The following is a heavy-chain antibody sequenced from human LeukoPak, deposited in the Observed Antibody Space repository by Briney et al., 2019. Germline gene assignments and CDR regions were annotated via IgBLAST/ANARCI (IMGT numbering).Heavy chain of an antibody. D-gene: IGHD5-24*01. CDR1: GFTFDNYA. Sequence: GRSLRLSCAASGFTFDNYAMHWVRQAPGKGLEWVSAISWNSGSINYADSAKGRFTISRDNAKNSLYLQMNSLRVEDTALYYCTKVDGVLPDAFDIWGQGTMVTVSS. CDR3: TKVDGVLPDAFDI. CDR2: ISWNSGSI. V-gene: IGHV3-9*01. J-gene: IGHJ3*02.